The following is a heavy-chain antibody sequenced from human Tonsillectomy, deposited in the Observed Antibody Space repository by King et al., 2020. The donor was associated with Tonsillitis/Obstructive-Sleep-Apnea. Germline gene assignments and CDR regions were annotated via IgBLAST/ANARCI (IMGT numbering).Heavy chain of an antibody. D-gene: IGHD3-10*02. J-gene: IGHJ4*02. CDR1: GFTFSNFA. CDR2: LIDSGGST. CDR3: ANVRNWNYLNY. Sequence: VQLVESGGGLVQPGGSLRLSCAASGFTFSNFAMTWVRQAPGKGLELVSGLIDSGGSTYYADSVKGRFTISRDNSKSTLYLQMNSLRAEDTAVYYCANVRNWNYLNYWGQGTLVTVSS. V-gene: IGHV3-23*04.